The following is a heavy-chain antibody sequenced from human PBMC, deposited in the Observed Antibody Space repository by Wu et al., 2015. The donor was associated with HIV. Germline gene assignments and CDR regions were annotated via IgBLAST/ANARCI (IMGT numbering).Heavy chain of an antibody. V-gene: IGHV1-69*13. J-gene: IGHJ4*02. CDR3: ARGSDSGYSSSWYRGHFDY. Sequence: QVQLVQSGAEVKKPGSSVKVSCKASGGTFGSYGINWVRQAPGQGLEWMGRIIPILGTANYAQKFQGRVTITADESTSTAYMELSSLRSDDTAMYYCARGSDSGYSSSWYRGHFDYVGPGNVGHRLL. CDR2: IIPILGTA. D-gene: IGHD6-13*01. CDR1: GGTFGSYG.